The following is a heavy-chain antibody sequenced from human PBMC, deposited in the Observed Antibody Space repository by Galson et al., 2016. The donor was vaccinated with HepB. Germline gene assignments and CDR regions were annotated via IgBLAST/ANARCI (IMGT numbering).Heavy chain of an antibody. D-gene: IGHD2-15*01. CDR1: GFTFSDHY. J-gene: IGHJ4*02. Sequence: SLRLSCAASGFTFSDHYMDWVRQAPGKGLEWVGRTRAKPYSYSTEYAASVRGRFSISRDESRVSMSLHRDSLKTEDTAVYYFARGHRVCSGGACFSVWDYWGQGTLVTVSS. V-gene: IGHV3-72*01. CDR2: TRAKPYSYST. CDR3: ARGHRVCSGGACFSVWDY.